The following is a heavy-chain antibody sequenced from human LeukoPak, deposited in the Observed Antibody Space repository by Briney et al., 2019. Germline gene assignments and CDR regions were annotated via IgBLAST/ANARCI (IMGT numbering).Heavy chain of an antibody. Sequence: SVKVSCKASGGTFSSYAISWLRQAPGQGLEWMGGIIPIFGTANYAQKFQGRVTITTDESTSTAYMELSSLRSEDTAVYYCARAMCGYLDGFDYWGQGTLVTVSS. CDR3: ARAMCGYLDGFDY. CDR1: GGTFSSYA. D-gene: IGHD3-22*01. CDR2: IIPIFGTA. V-gene: IGHV1-69*05. J-gene: IGHJ4*02.